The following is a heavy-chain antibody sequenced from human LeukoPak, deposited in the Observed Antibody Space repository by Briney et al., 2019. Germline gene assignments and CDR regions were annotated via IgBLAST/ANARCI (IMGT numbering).Heavy chain of an antibody. J-gene: IGHJ3*02. CDR1: GYTFSSYA. Sequence: GGSLRLSCAASGYTFSSYAMSRVRATLQKGLEWVSHILVGGDSANHADSVKGRFTISRDNSKNTLYLQMNSLRAEDTAVYYCAKRDGYKSGAVDIWGQGTMVTVSS. CDR2: ILVGGDSA. D-gene: IGHD5-24*01. CDR3: AKRDGYKSGAVDI. V-gene: IGHV3-23*01.